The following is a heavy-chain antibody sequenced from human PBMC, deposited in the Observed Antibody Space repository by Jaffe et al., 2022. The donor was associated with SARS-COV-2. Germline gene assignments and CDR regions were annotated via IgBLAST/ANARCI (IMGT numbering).Heavy chain of an antibody. D-gene: IGHD5-12*01. CDR3: ATSFHSRDGYNLNY. Sequence: QVQLVQSGAEVKKPGASVKVSCKVSGYNLTKLYIYWVRQTPGKGLEWMGGFDPEDGETVYAHKFQGRITTTEDSSTDTAYMDLSSLRSEDTALYYCATSFHSRDGYNLNYWGQGTLVTVSS. V-gene: IGHV1-24*01. CDR2: FDPEDGET. CDR1: GYNLTKLY. J-gene: IGHJ4*02.